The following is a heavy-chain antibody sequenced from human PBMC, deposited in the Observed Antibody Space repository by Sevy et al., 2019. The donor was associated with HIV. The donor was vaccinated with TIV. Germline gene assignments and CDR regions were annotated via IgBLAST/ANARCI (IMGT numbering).Heavy chain of an antibody. CDR3: AREGCTRPHDY. Sequence: GGSLRLSCAASGFAFYDYSMSRIRQAPWKGLEWVATLSFGCGKINYADSVKGRFTISRDNSKNSFYLQMDNLRVEDMALYYCAREGCTRPHDYWGQGTRVTVSS. J-gene: IGHJ4*02. CDR1: GFAFYDYS. D-gene: IGHD2-8*01. V-gene: IGHV3-23*01. CDR2: LSFGCGKI.